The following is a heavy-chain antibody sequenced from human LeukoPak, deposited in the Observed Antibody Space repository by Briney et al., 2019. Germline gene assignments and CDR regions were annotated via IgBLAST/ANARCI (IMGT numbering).Heavy chain of an antibody. D-gene: IGHD2-15*01. J-gene: IGHJ4*02. Sequence: SETLSLTCTVSGGSISSGSYYWSWIRQPAGKGLEWIGRIYTSGSTNYNPSLKSRVTISVDTSKNQFSLKLSSVTAADMAVYYCARHCSGGSCPLGFDYWGQGTLVTVSS. V-gene: IGHV4-61*02. CDR1: GGSISSGSYY. CDR2: IYTSGST. CDR3: ARHCSGGSCPLGFDY.